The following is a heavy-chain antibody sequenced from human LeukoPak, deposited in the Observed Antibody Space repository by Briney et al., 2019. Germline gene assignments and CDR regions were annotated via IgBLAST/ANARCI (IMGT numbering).Heavy chain of an antibody. CDR1: GSTFSSYA. CDR3: AKDYEPLVGVHRWGDWFDP. J-gene: IGHJ5*02. V-gene: IGHV3-23*01. CDR2: ISGTGGST. Sequence: PGGSLRLSCAASGSTFSSYAMSWVRQAPGKGLEWVSAISGTGGSTYYADSVKGRFTISRDNSKNTLYLQMNSLRAEDTAVYYCAKDYEPLVGVHRWGDWFDPWGQGTLVTVSS. D-gene: IGHD1-26*01.